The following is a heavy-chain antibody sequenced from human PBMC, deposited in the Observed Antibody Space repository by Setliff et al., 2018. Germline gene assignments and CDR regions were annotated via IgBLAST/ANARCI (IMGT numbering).Heavy chain of an antibody. D-gene: IGHD2-8*01. V-gene: IGHV1-3*01. Sequence: ASVKVSCKASGYTFNFYGMHWVRQAPGQRPEWMGWISAYNGYIVYAQKFQGRVTIITDESTNTAYMELSSLRSEDTAVYYCAREGVDARSSTDYRYYMDVWGKGTTVTVSS. CDR2: ISAYNGYI. J-gene: IGHJ6*03. CDR1: GYTFNFYG. CDR3: AREGVDARSSTDYRYYMDV.